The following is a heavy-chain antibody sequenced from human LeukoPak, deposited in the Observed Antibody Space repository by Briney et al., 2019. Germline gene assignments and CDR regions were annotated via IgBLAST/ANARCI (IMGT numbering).Heavy chain of an antibody. Sequence: GGSLRLSFAASGFPFSSYGMHWVRQAPGKGLEWVAVISYDGSNKYYADSVKGRFTISRDNSKNTLYLQMNSLRAEDTAVYYCAKAYYGGNSSPDYWGQGTLVTVSS. CDR1: GFPFSSYG. CDR2: ISYDGSNK. D-gene: IGHD4-23*01. V-gene: IGHV3-30*18. J-gene: IGHJ4*02. CDR3: AKAYYGGNSSPDY.